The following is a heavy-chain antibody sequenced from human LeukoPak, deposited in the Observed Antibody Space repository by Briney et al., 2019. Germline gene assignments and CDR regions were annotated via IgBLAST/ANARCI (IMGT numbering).Heavy chain of an antibody. CDR2: FDPEDGET. V-gene: IGHV1-24*01. Sequence: ASVKVSCKVSGYTLTELSMHWVRQAPGKGLEWMGGFDPEDGETIYAQKFQGRVTMTEDTSTDTAYTELSSLRSEDTVVYYCATASGSYYVIDFDYWGQGTLVTVSS. CDR3: ATASGSYYVIDFDY. CDR1: GYTLTELS. D-gene: IGHD1-26*01. J-gene: IGHJ4*02.